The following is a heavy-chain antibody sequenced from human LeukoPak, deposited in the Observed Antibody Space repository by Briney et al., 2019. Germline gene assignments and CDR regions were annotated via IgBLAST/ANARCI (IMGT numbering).Heavy chain of an antibody. D-gene: IGHD3-10*01. CDR1: GFTFSSYA. CDR2: ISYDGSNK. J-gene: IGHJ4*02. Sequence: HPGGSLRLSCAASGFTFSSYAMHWVRQAPGKGLVWVAVISYDGSNKYYADSVKGRFTISRDNSKNTLYLQMNSLRAEDTAVYYCASGVVFPHYWGQGTLVTVSS. CDR3: ASGVVFPHY. V-gene: IGHV3-30*01.